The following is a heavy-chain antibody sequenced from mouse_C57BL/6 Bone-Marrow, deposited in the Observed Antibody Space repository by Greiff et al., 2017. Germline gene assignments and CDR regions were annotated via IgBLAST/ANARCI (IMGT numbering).Heavy chain of an antibody. V-gene: IGHV1-64*01. CDR3: ASTTVVPFDY. J-gene: IGHJ2*01. D-gene: IGHD1-1*01. CDR1: GYTFTSYW. CDR2: IHPNSGST. Sequence: QVHVKQPGAELVKPGASVKLSCKASGYTFTSYWMHWVKQRPGQGLEWIGMIHPNSGSTNYNEKFKSKATLTVDKSSSTAYMQLSSLTSEDSAVYYCASTTVVPFDYWGQGTTLTVSS.